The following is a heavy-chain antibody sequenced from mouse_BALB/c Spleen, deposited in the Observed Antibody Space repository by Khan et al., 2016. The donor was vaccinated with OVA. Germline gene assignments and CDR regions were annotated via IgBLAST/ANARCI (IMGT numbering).Heavy chain of an antibody. V-gene: IGHV5-6*01. CDR3: KRLAYYYNSDGFAY. CDR1: GFTFSTYG. J-gene: IGHJ3*01. D-gene: IGHD1-1*01. CDR2: ISTGGHYT. Sequence: EVELVESGGDLVKPGGSLKLSCAASGFTFSTYGMSWVRQTPDMRLEWVATISTGGHYTYYPDSVKGRFTISRDTAKNTLYLQMSSLKSEDTAIFYCKRLAYYYNSDGFAYWGQGTLVTVSA.